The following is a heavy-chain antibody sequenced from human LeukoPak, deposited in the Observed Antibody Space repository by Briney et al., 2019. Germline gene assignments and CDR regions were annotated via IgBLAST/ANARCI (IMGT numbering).Heavy chain of an antibody. CDR2: IIPIFGTA. CDR1: GGTCSSYA. J-gene: IGHJ5*02. V-gene: IGHV1-69*06. D-gene: IGHD6-19*01. Sequence: SVKVSCKASGGTCSSYAISWVRQAPGQGLEWMGGIIPIFGTANYAQKFQGRVTITADKSTSTAYMELSSLRSEDTAVYYCAQAVAQWLLPGRNNWFDPWGQGTLVTVSS. CDR3: AQAVAQWLLPGRNNWFDP.